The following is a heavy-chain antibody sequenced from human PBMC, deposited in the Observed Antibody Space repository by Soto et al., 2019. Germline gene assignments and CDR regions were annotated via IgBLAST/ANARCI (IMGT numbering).Heavy chain of an antibody. CDR1: GFTFSDYY. CDR3: ARKRSSGEKYYFDY. CDR2: ISSSSSYT. D-gene: IGHD6-19*01. Sequence: QVQLVESGGGLVKPGGSLRLSCAASGFTFSDYYMSWIRQAPGKGLEWVSYISSSSSYTNYADSVKGRFTISRDNAKNSLYLQMNSLRAEDTAVYYCARKRSSGEKYYFDYWGQGTLVTVSS. J-gene: IGHJ4*02. V-gene: IGHV3-11*05.